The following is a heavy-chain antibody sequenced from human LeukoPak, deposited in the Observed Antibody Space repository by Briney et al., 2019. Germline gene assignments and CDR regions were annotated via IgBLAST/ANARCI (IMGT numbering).Heavy chain of an antibody. CDR1: GFTFSSYG. CDR2: ITTSSSYI. J-gene: IGHJ5*02. Sequence: GGSLRLSCAASGFTFSSYGMNWVRQAPGKGLEWVSSITTSSSYIYYADSLKGRFTISRDNAKKSLYLQMNSLRAEDTAVYYCAKDRETMVKDNWFDPWGQGTLVTVSS. CDR3: AKDRETMVKDNWFDP. V-gene: IGHV3-21*04. D-gene: IGHD3-10*01.